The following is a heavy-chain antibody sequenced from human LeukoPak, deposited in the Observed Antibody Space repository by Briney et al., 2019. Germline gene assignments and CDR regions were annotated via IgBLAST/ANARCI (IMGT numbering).Heavy chain of an antibody. V-gene: IGHV3-33*01. D-gene: IGHD2-21*01. Sequence: PGGSLRLSCAASGFTFSSYGMHWVRQAPGKGLEWVAVTYHDGSKTDYEESVKGRFTISRDNSKNTLYLQMNGLRAEDTAVYYCARGWGSAIYASAFDVWGQGTLVTVSS. J-gene: IGHJ3*01. CDR1: GFTFSSYG. CDR3: ARGWGSAIYASAFDV. CDR2: TYHDGSKT.